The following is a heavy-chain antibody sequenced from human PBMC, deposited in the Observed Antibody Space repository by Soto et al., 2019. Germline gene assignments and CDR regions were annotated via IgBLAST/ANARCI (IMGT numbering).Heavy chain of an antibody. Sequence: SVKVSFKASGGTFSSYTISWVRQAPGQGLEWMGRIIPILGIANYAQKFQGRVTITADKSTSTAYMELSSLRSEDTAVYYCARTDYGDYGAFDIWGQGTMVTVSS. CDR1: GGTFSSYT. CDR2: IIPILGIA. J-gene: IGHJ3*02. D-gene: IGHD4-17*01. CDR3: ARTDYGDYGAFDI. V-gene: IGHV1-69*02.